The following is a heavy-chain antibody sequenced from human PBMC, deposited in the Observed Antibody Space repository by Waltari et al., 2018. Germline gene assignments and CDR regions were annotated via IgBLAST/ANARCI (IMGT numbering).Heavy chain of an antibody. CDR3: AREGLAGRWLKRPDDAFDI. J-gene: IGHJ3*02. D-gene: IGHD3-10*01. Sequence: QLQLQESGPGLVKPSETLSRTCTGSGGSISSSRYYGGWSRQPPGKGLEGIGSIYYMGTTYTNPSLKSRVTISVDTSKNQFSLKLSSVTAAATAVYYCAREGLAGRWLKRPDDAFDIWGQGTMVTVSS. V-gene: IGHV4-39*07. CDR1: GGSISSSRYY. CDR2: IYYMGTT.